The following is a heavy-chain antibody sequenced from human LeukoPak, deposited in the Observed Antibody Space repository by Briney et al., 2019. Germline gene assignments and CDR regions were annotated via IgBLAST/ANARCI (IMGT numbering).Heavy chain of an antibody. D-gene: IGHD5-18*01. Sequence: SETLSLTCAVYGGSFSGYYGRWLRQPPGKGLEWIGEINHSESTNHHPSLKGRVTISVDTSKTLYSLKLSSVTAADAAVYYCARGIDSRGYSYGPDSWGQGTLVTVSS. CDR2: INHSEST. CDR3: ARGIDSRGYSYGPDS. J-gene: IGHJ5*01. V-gene: IGHV4-34*01. CDR1: GGSFSGYY.